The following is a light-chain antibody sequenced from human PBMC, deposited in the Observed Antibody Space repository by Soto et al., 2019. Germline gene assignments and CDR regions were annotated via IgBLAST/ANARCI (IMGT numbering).Light chain of an antibody. CDR3: QQSYNIPPA. CDR1: QNITSY. Sequence: DIHLTQSPTSLSASVGDSVTITCRASQNITSYLHWYQQKPGRAPKLLIYAASNLQSGVPSRFSGSGSGTDFTLTISSLQPEDFANYCRQQSYNIPPAFCQETK. CDR2: AAS. V-gene: IGKV1-39*01. J-gene: IGKJ1*01.